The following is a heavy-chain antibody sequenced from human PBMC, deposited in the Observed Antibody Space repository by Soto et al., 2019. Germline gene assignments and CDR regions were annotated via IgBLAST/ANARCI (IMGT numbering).Heavy chain of an antibody. CDR3: ARHFVAVVIKGWGY. V-gene: IGHV4-39*01. J-gene: IGHJ4*02. D-gene: IGHD3-10*01. CDR2: TYYNGNA. CDR1: GCSLTSYY. Sequence: ESLSLTCTLYGCSLTSYYCGWVRLPPGKGLEWIGTTYYNGNASYNPSLNSRVSISVDTSQTQFSLKLGSMPAADTAVYYCARHFVAVVIKGWGYWGQGTLVTVSS.